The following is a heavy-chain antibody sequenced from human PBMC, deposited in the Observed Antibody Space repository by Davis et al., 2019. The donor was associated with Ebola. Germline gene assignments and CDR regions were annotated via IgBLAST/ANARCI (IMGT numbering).Heavy chain of an antibody. V-gene: IGHV4-39*07. CDR2: IYYGVTT. CDR1: SGSVRTSTHY. Sequence: MPSETLSLTCTVSSGSVRTSTHYWGWTRQPPGKGLEWIGSIYYGVTTYYNPSLKSRVTISVDTSKNQFSLKLSSVTAADTAVYYCARGILVGAPSGWFDPWGQGTLVTVSS. CDR3: ARGILVGAPSGWFDP. D-gene: IGHD1-26*01. J-gene: IGHJ5*02.